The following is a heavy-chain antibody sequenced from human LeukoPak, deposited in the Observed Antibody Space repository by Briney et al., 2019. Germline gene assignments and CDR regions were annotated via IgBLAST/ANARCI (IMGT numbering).Heavy chain of an antibody. Sequence: GGSLRLSCAASGFTFSSNSMNWVRQAPGKGLEWVSYISSSSSTIYYADSVKGRFTISRDDAKNSLYLQMNSLRDDDTSVYCCARDYFWAFDIWGQGTTVTVSS. D-gene: IGHD2/OR15-2a*01. CDR1: GFTFSSNS. CDR2: ISSSSSTI. J-gene: IGHJ3*02. CDR3: ARDYFWAFDI. V-gene: IGHV3-48*02.